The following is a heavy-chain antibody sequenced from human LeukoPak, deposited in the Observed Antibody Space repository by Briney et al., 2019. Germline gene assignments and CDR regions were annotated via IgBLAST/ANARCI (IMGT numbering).Heavy chain of an antibody. J-gene: IGHJ4*02. CDR1: GFTFSSYG. V-gene: IGHV3-23*01. Sequence: GGSLRLSCAASGFTFSSYGMSWVRQAPGKGLEWVSSVTGSGGNTYYADSVKGRFTISRDNSKNTLHLQMNSLRGDDTAVYYCAKKYTGSPVNYWGQGTLVTVSS. D-gene: IGHD1-26*01. CDR2: VTGSGGNT. CDR3: AKKYTGSPVNY.